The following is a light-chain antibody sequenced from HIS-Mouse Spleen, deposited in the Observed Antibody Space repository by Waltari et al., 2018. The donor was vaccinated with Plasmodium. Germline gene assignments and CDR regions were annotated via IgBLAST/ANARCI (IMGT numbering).Light chain of an antibody. Sequence: IQMTQSPSAMSASVGDRVTITCRASQGIRNDLGWYQQKPGKAPKLLISAASSLQSGVPSRFSGSGSGTDFTLTISSLQPEDFATYYCLQDYNYPYTFGQGTKLEIK. CDR3: LQDYNYPYT. CDR2: AAS. J-gene: IGKJ2*01. CDR1: QGIRND. V-gene: IGKV1-6*01.